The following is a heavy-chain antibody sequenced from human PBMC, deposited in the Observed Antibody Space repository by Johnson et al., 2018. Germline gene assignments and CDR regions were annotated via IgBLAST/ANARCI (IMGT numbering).Heavy chain of an antibody. CDR1: GFTSGDYA. V-gene: IGHV3-49*03. J-gene: IGHJ1*01. CDR2: IRSKAYGGPT. CDR3: SRVRSRNAAEYFQH. Sequence: VQLVQSGGGLVQPGRSLRLSCTASGFTSGDYAMSWFRQAPGKGLEWLCFIRSKAYGGPTEYDESVKGRFTISRDDSKSIAYRQMNSLKTEDTAVYYCSRVRSRNAAEYFQHWGQGTLVTVSS.